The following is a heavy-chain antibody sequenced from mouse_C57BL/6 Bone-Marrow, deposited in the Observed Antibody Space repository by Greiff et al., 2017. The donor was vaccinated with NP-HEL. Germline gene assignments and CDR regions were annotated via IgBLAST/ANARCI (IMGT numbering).Heavy chain of an antibody. Sequence: QVQLQQSGPELVKPGASVKISCKASGYAFSSSWMNWVKQRPGKGLEWIGRIYPGDGDTNYNGKFKGKATLTADKSSSTAYMQLSSLTSEDSAVYFCARSITTVVADFDYWGQGTTLTVSS. CDR1: GYAFSSSW. D-gene: IGHD1-1*01. J-gene: IGHJ2*01. CDR3: ARSITTVVADFDY. CDR2: IYPGDGDT. V-gene: IGHV1-82*01.